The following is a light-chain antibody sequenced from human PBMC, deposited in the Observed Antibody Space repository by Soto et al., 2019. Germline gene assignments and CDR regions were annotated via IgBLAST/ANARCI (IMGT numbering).Light chain of an antibody. V-gene: IGLV2-14*01. CDR3: RSYTSSSPV. CDR2: DVS. J-gene: IGLJ3*02. Sequence: QSALTQPASVSGSPGQSITISCTGTSSDVGGYNYVSWYQQHPGKAPKLMIYDVSNRTSGVSNRFSGSKSGNTASLTISGLQAEDEADYYCRSYTSSSPVFGGGTKLTVL. CDR1: SSDVGGYNY.